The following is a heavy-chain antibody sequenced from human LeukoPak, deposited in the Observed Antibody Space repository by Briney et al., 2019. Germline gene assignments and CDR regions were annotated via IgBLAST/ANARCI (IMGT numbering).Heavy chain of an antibody. D-gene: IGHD1-26*01. CDR3: ARSRPPRSGSYVLFGWFDP. CDR2: INAGNGNT. V-gene: IGHV1-3*03. J-gene: IGHJ5*02. Sequence: ASVKVSCKASGYTFTSYGISWVRQAPGQGLEWMGWINAGNGNTKYSQEFQGRVTITRDTSASTAYMELSSLRSEDMAVYYCARSRPPRSGSYVLFGWFDPWGQGTLVTVSS. CDR1: GYTFTSYG.